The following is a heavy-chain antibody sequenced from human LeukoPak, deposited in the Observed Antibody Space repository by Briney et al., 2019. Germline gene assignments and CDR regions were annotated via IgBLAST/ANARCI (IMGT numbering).Heavy chain of an antibody. CDR2: IWYDGSNK. CDR1: GFTFSSYG. V-gene: IGHV3-33*06. D-gene: IGHD5-18*01. CDR3: AKHTTMGHTFDY. J-gene: IGHJ4*02. Sequence: GGSLRLSCAASGFTFSSYGMHWVRQAPGKGLEWVAVIWYDGSNKYYADSVKGRFTISRDNSKNALSLQMNSLRAEDTAVYYCAKHTTMGHTFDYWGQGTLVTVSS.